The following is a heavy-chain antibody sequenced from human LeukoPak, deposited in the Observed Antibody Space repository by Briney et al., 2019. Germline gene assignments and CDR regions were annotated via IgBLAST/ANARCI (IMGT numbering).Heavy chain of an antibody. J-gene: IGHJ5*02. CDR2: INHSGST. D-gene: IGHD3-22*01. Sequence: SETLSLTCAVYGGSFSGYYWSWIRQPPGKGLEWIGEINHSGSTNYNPSLKSRVTISVDTPKNQFSLKLSSVTAADTAVYYCARGLYYYDSSGQRGFDPWGQGTLVTVPS. CDR1: GGSFSGYY. CDR3: ARGLYYYDSSGQRGFDP. V-gene: IGHV4-34*01.